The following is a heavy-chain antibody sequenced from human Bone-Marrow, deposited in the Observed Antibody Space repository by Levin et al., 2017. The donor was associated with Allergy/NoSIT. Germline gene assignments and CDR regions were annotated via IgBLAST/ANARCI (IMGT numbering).Heavy chain of an antibody. V-gene: IGHV5-51*01. CDR3: VRNVYSTLDHYFDH. D-gene: IGHD2-15*01. CDR2: IYSGDSET. CDR1: GFSFTNYW. J-gene: IGHJ4*02. Sequence: AGGSLRLSCNASGFSFTNYWVAWVRHKPGKGLEWMGIIYSGDSETRYNPSFRGQVTISADKSSKTIFLHLSSLRASDTAIYYFVRNVYSTLDHYFDHRAQGTQITVSS.